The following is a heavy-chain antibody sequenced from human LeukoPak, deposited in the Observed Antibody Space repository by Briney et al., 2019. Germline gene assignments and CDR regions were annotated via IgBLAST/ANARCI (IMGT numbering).Heavy chain of an antibody. D-gene: IGHD5-18*01. CDR2: ISGSSTYI. CDR3: AREIDGYSYGWYAIDI. V-gene: IGHV3-21*01. CDR1: GFTFSRYT. Sequence: PGGSLRLSCAASGFTFSRYTMSWVRQAPGKGLEWVSSISGSSTYIYYADSVKGRFTISRDNAKNSLYLQMNSLRAEDTAVYYCAREIDGYSYGWYAIDIWGQGTMVTVSS. J-gene: IGHJ3*02.